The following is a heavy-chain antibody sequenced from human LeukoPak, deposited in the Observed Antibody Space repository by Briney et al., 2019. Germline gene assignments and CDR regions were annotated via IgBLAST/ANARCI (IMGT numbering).Heavy chain of an antibody. CDR3: ARKLYYYDSSAAGWFDP. V-gene: IGHV3-7*01. J-gene: IGHJ5*02. D-gene: IGHD3-22*01. CDR1: GFTFSTSW. Sequence: GGSLRLSCAASGFTFSTSWMTWVRQAPGKGPEWVANIKQDGSETYYVDSVKGRFTISRDNAKNSLYLQMNSLRAEDTAVYHCARKLYYYDSSAAGWFDPWGQGTLVTVSS. CDR2: IKQDGSET.